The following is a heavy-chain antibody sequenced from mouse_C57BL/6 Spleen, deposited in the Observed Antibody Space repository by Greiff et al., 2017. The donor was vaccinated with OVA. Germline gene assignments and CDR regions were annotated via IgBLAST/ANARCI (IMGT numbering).Heavy chain of an antibody. D-gene: IGHD1-1*01. V-gene: IGHV15-2*01. CDR1: DSEVFPIAY. CDR2: ILPSIGRT. J-gene: IGHJ1*03. Sequence: QVQLQQSGSELRRPGSSVKLSCKDFDSEVFPIAYMSWVRQKPGHGFEWIGGILPSIGRTIYGEKFEDKATLDADTLSNTAYLELNSLTSEDSAIYYYARRKFITTVVSPGRFDVWGTGTTVTVSS. CDR3: ARRKFITTVVSPGRFDV.